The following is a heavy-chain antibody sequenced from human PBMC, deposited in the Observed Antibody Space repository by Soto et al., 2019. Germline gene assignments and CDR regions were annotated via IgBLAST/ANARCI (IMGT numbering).Heavy chain of an antibody. J-gene: IGHJ5*02. Sequence: QVQLVQSGAEVKKPGSSVKVSCKASGGTFSSYTISWVRQAPGQGLEWMGRIIPILGIANYAQKFQGRVMTXEDXAXNTAYMELSSLRSEDTAVYYCAVGGAVGAQADWFDPWGQGTLVTVSS. CDR2: IIPILGIA. V-gene: IGHV1-69*02. CDR1: GGTFSSYT. D-gene: IGHD1-26*01. CDR3: AVGGAVGAQADWFDP.